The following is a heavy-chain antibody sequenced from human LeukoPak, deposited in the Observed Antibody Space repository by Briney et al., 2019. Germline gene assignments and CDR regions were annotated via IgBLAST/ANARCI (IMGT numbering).Heavy chain of an antibody. CDR1: GFSSSSYA. V-gene: IGHV3-23*01. CDR3: AKRVRDGYNSPIDY. CDR2: ISGSGGET. J-gene: IGHJ4*02. D-gene: IGHD5-24*01. Sequence: GGSLRLSCAASGFSSSSYAMNWVRQAPGKGLEWVSGISGSGGETYYGDSVKGRFTISRDNSKNTLYVQLKSLRAEDTAVYYCAKRVRDGYNSPIDYWGQGTLVTVSS.